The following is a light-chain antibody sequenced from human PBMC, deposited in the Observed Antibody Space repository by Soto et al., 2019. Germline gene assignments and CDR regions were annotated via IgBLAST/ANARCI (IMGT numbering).Light chain of an antibody. CDR1: QSISSW. CDR2: KAS. Sequence: DIQMTQSPSTLSASVGDRVTITCRASQSISSWLAWYQQKPGKAPKLLIYKASSLESGVPSRFSGSGSGTEFNLTISSLQPDDFAPYYCQKYNSSPWPFGQGTKVEIK. J-gene: IGKJ1*01. CDR3: QKYNSSPWP. V-gene: IGKV1-5*03.